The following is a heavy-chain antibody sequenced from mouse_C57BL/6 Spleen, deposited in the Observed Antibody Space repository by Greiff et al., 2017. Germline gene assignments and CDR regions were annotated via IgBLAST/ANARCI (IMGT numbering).Heavy chain of an antibody. CDR2: IDPENGDT. CDR3: TMPYGRGDYAMDY. V-gene: IGHV14-4*01. CDR1: GFNIKDDY. J-gene: IGHJ4*01. D-gene: IGHD1-1*01. Sequence: VQLQQSGAELVRPGASVKLSCTASGFNIKDDYMHWVKQRPEQGLEWIGWIDPENGDTEYASKFQGKATITADTSSNTAYLQLSSLTSEDTAVYYCTMPYGRGDYAMDYWGQGTSVTVSS.